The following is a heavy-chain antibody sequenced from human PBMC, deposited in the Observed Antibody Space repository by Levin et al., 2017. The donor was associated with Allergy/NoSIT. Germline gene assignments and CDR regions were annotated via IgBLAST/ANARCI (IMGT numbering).Heavy chain of an antibody. CDR2: IYYSGST. J-gene: IGHJ5*02. CDR3: ARMYCSSTSCYAGMGLNWFDP. Sequence: PSETLSLTCTVSGGSISSYYWSWIRQPPGKGLEWIGYIYYSGSTNYNPSLKSRVTISVDTSKNQFSLKLSSVTAADTAVYYCARMYCSSTSCYAGMGLNWFDPRGQGTLVTVSS. V-gene: IGHV4-59*01. CDR1: GGSISSYY. D-gene: IGHD2-2*01.